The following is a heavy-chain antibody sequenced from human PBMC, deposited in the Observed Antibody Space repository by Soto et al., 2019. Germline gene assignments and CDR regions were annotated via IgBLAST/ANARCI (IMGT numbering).Heavy chain of an antibody. V-gene: IGHV3-11*01. CDR1: GFTFSDYY. D-gene: IGHD5-18*01. CDR2: INTLSSAI. J-gene: IGHJ4*02. CDR3: ARGDTAMAYYFDY. Sequence: LRLSCAGSGFTFSDYYMTWIRQAPGKGLEWVSYINTLSSAIYYADSVKGRFTISRDNAKNSLYLQMNSLRAEDTAVYYCARGDTAMAYYFDYWGQGTLVTVSS.